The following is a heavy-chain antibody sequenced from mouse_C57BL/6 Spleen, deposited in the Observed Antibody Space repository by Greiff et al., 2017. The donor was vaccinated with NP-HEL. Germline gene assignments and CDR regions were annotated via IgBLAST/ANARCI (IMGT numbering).Heavy chain of an antibody. J-gene: IGHJ2*01. CDR1: GYTFTSYW. V-gene: IGHV1-52*01. CDR2: IDPSDSET. D-gene: IGHD1-1*01. CDR3: ARNYYYGSIDY. Sequence: QVHVKQPGAELVRPGSSVKLSCKASGYTFTSYWMHWVKQRPIQGLEWIGNIDPSDSETHYNQKFKDKATLTVDKSSSTAYMQLSSLTSEDSAVYYCARNYYYGSIDYWGQGTTLTVSS.